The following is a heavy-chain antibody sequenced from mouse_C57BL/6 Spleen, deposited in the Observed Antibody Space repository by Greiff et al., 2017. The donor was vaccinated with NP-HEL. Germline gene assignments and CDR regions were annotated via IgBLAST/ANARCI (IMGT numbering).Heavy chain of an antibody. CDR1: GYTFTDYE. CDR3: TRSGDAMDY. CDR2: IDPETGGT. V-gene: IGHV1-15*01. J-gene: IGHJ4*01. Sequence: VKLQESGAELVRPGASVTLSCKASGYTFTDYEMHWVKQTPVHGLEWIGAIDPETGGTAYNQKFKGKAILTADKSSSTAYMELRSLTSEDSAVYYCTRSGDAMDYWGQGTSVTVSS. D-gene: IGHD3-1*01.